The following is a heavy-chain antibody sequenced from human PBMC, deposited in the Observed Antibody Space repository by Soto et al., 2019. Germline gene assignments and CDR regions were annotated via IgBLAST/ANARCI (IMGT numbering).Heavy chain of an antibody. J-gene: IGHJ6*03. CDR1: GGSISSYY. V-gene: IGHV4-59*01. CDR2: IYYSGST. CDR3: ARDSSIYSYGYRGGLRLDYYYYMDV. Sequence: QVQLQESGPGLVKPSETLSLTCTVSGGSISSYYWSWIRQPPGKGLEWIGYIYYSGSTNCNPSLKSRVTISVDTSKNQCSLKLSSVTAVDTAVYYCARDSSIYSYGYRGGLRLDYYYYMDVWGKGTTVTVSS. D-gene: IGHD5-18*01.